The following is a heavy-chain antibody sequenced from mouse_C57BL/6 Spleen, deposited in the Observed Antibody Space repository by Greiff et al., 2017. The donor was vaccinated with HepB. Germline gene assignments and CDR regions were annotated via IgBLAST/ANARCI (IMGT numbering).Heavy chain of an antibody. J-gene: IGHJ1*03. Sequence: EVMLVESEGGLVQPGSSMKLSCTASGFTFSDYYMAWVRQVPEKGLEWVANINYDGSSTYYLDSLKSRFIISRDNAKNILYLQMSSLKSEDTATYYCARDEGYYEDWYFDVWGTGTTVTVSS. CDR2: INYDGSST. CDR1: GFTFSDYY. V-gene: IGHV5-16*01. CDR3: ARDEGYYEDWYFDV. D-gene: IGHD2-3*01.